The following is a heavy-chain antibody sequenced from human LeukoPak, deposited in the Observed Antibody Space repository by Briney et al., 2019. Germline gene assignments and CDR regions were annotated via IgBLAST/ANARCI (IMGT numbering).Heavy chain of an antibody. Sequence: ASETLSLTCAVYGGSFSGYYWSWIRQPPGKGLEWIGEINRSGSTNYNPSLKSRVTISVDTSKNQFSLKLSSVTAADTGVYYCARMYDWSGAWFDPWGQGTLVTVSS. CDR1: GGSFSGYY. J-gene: IGHJ5*02. CDR2: INRSGST. CDR3: ARMYDWSGAWFDP. D-gene: IGHD1-1*01. V-gene: IGHV4-34*01.